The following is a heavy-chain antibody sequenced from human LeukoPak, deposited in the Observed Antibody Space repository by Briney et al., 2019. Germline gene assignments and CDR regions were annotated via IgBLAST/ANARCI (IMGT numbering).Heavy chain of an antibody. CDR3: ARESSSWYEY. Sequence: GGSLRLSCAASGFTFSNYWMSWVRQAPGKGLEWVANIKQDGSEKYYVDSVKGRFTISRDNAKNSLYLQMNSLRAEDTAVYYCARESSSWYEYWGQGTLVTVSS. CDR1: GFTFSNYW. CDR2: IKQDGSEK. V-gene: IGHV3-7*01. J-gene: IGHJ4*02. D-gene: IGHD6-13*01.